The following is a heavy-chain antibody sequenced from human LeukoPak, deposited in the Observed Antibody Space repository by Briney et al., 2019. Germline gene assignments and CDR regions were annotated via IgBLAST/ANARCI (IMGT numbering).Heavy chain of an antibody. V-gene: IGHV4-38-2*02. CDR1: GYSISSGYY. Sequence: SETPSLTCTVSGYSISSGYYWGWIRQPPGKGLEWIGSIYHSGSTYYNPSLKSRVTISVDTSKNQFSLKLSSVTAADTAVYYCAREEATVVRGVTNDWGQGTLVTVSS. CDR2: IYHSGST. D-gene: IGHD3-10*01. CDR3: AREEATVVRGVTND. J-gene: IGHJ4*02.